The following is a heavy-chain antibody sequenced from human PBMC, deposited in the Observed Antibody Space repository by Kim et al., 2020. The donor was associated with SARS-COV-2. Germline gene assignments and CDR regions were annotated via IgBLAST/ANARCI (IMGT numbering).Heavy chain of an antibody. V-gene: IGHV1-18*04. CDR3: ARVCSGGSCYPSVGSWFDP. J-gene: IGHJ5*02. D-gene: IGHD2-15*01. CDR1: GYTFTSYG. Sequence: ASVKVSCKASGYTFTSYGISWVRQAPGQGLEWMGWISAYNGNTNYAQKLQGRVTMTTDTSTSTAYMELRSLRSDDTAVYYCARVCSGGSCYPSVGSWFDPWGQGTLVTVSS. CDR2: ISAYNGNT.